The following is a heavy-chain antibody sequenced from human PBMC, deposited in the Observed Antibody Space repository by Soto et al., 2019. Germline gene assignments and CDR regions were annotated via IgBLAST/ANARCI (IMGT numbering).Heavy chain of an antibody. Sequence: SETLSLTCTVSGGSISSGGYYWSWIRQHPGKGLEWIGYIYYSGSTYYNPSLKSRVTISVDTSKNQFSLKLSSVTAAATAVYYCARGYCSSTSCYPNWFDPWGQGTLVTVSS. CDR1: GGSISSGGYY. D-gene: IGHD2-2*01. J-gene: IGHJ5*02. V-gene: IGHV4-31*03. CDR3: ARGYCSSTSCYPNWFDP. CDR2: IYYSGST.